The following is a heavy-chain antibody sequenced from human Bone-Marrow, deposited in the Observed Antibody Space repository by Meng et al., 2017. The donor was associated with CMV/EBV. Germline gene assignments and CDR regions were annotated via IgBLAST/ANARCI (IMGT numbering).Heavy chain of an antibody. CDR3: ARDITPYYYYYGMDV. D-gene: IGHD3-3*01. J-gene: IGHJ6*02. Sequence: LSLTCAASGFTFSSYAMHWVRQAPGKGLEWVAVISYDGSNKYYADSVKGRFTISRDNSKNTLYLQMNSLRAEDTAVYYCARDITPYYYYYGMDVWGQGTTVTVSS. CDR1: GFTFSSYA. V-gene: IGHV3-30*04. CDR2: ISYDGSNK.